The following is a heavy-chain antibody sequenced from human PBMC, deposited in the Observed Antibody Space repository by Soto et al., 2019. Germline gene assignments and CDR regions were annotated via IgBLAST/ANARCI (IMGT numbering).Heavy chain of an antibody. Sequence: EVQILQSGGGLEQPGGSLRLSCAASGFTCSNYAISWIRQAPGKGLEWVSTIRETGNTYYAYSVRRRFATSRDNTQNTLYLQMRSLRAEDTAEYYCAIQQMGFIRALEYWGPGTLVTVSS. J-gene: IGHJ4*02. CDR1: GFTCSNYA. CDR2: IRETGNT. D-gene: IGHD1-1*01. V-gene: IGHV3-23*01. CDR3: AIQQMGFIRALEY.